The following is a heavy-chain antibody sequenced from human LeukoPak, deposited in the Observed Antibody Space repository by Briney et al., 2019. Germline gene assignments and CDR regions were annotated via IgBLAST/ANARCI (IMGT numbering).Heavy chain of an antibody. V-gene: IGHV4-30-4*08. D-gene: IGHD3-3*01. CDR2: IYYSGST. Sequence: SETLSLXCTVSGGSISSGDYYWSWIRQPPGKGLEWIGYIYYSGSTYYNPSLKSRVTISVDTSKNQFSLKLSSVTAADTAVYYCARCTIFGQDIWGQGTMVTVSS. CDR3: ARCTIFGQDI. CDR1: GGSISSGDYY. J-gene: IGHJ3*02.